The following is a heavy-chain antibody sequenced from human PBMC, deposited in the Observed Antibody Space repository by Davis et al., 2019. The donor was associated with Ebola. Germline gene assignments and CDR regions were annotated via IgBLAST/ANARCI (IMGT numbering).Heavy chain of an antibody. V-gene: IGHV3-11*01. J-gene: IGHJ3*02. Sequence: GESLKISCAASGFSFSEAWMSWFRQAPGKGLEWVSYISSSGSTIYYADSVKGRFTISRDNAKNSLYLQMNSLRAEDTAVYYCARGAQWLDAFDIWGQGTMVTVSS. CDR2: ISSSGSTI. CDR1: GFSFSEAW. D-gene: IGHD6-19*01. CDR3: ARGAQWLDAFDI.